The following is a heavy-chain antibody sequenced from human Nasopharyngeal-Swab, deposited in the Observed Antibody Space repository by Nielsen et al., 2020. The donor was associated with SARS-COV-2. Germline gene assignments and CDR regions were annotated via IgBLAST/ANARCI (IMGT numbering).Heavy chain of an antibody. V-gene: IGHV5-51*01. J-gene: IGHJ5*02. D-gene: IGHD3-10*01. CDR2: IYPGDSDT. CDR3: ARARPVYYYGSGSYFDGWGWFDP. Sequence: VRQMPGKGLEWMGIIYPGDSDTRYSPSFQGQVTISADKSISTAYLQWSSLKASDTAMYYRARARPVYYYGSGSYFDGWGWFDPWGQGTLVTVSS.